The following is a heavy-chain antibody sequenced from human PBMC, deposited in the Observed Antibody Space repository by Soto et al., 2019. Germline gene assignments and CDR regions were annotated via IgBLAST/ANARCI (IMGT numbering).Heavy chain of an antibody. CDR3: ARGQAVYYGSGSYYNNWFDP. V-gene: IGHV4-34*01. J-gene: IGHJ5*02. CDR2: INHSGST. CDR1: GGSFSGYY. Sequence: SETLSLTCAVYGGSFSGYYWSWIRQPPGKGLEWIGEINHSGSTNYNPSLKSRVTISVDTSKNQFSLKLSSVTAADTAVYYCARGQAVYYGSGSYYNNWFDPWGQGTLVTVS. D-gene: IGHD3-10*01.